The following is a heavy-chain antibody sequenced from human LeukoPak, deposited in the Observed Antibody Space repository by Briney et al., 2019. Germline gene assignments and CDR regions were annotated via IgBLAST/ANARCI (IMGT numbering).Heavy chain of an antibody. CDR2: VRNDGSNE. CDR3: AKESDSGYHSEGPKD. CDR1: GFVLSDYG. D-gene: IGHD5-12*01. V-gene: IGHV3-30*02. J-gene: IGHJ4*02. Sequence: GGSLRLSCVASGFVLSDYGMHWVRQAPGKGLEWVAFVRNDGSNEYYVGSVKGQFTISRDKSKNTLYLQMNSLRAEDTAVYSCAKESDSGYHSEGPKDWGLGTLVTVSS.